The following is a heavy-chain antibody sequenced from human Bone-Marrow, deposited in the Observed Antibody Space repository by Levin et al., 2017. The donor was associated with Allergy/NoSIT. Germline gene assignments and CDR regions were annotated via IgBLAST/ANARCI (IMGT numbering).Heavy chain of an antibody. CDR3: ARRASGYCSSTSCYGYYYYMDV. V-gene: IGHV4-34*01. CDR2: INHSGST. D-gene: IGHD2-2*03. Sequence: PSETLSLTCAVYGGSFSGYYWSWIRQPPGKGLEWIGEINHSGSTNYNPSLKSRVTISVDTSKNQFSLKLSSVTAADTAVYYCARRASGYCSSTSCYGYYYYMDVWGKGTTVTVSS. J-gene: IGHJ6*03. CDR1: GGSFSGYY.